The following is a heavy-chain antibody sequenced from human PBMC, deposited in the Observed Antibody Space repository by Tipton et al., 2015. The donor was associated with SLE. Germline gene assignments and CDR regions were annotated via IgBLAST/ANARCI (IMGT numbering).Heavy chain of an antibody. CDR2: VYNSGST. CDR3: ARHGPGLDAFDI. V-gene: IGHV4-4*07. Sequence: TLSLTCTVSGASISTYYWSWIRQPAGKGLEWIGRVYNSGSTNYSPSLKSRVTISVDTSKNQFSLKLNSVTAADTALYYCARHGPGLDAFDIWGQGTMVTVSS. CDR1: GASISTYY. D-gene: IGHD1-14*01. J-gene: IGHJ3*02.